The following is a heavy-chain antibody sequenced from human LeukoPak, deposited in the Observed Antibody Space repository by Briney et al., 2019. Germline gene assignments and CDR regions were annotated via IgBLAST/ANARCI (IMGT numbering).Heavy chain of an antibody. CDR3: ARGRYGDYPPFDY. Sequence: PSETLSLTCSVSGGSVSSGSYYWNWIRQPPGKGLEWIGYMFYGGSTNYNPSLKSRVTISVDTSKNQISLKLSSVTAADTAVYYCARGRYGDYPPFDYWGQGTLVTVSS. CDR2: MFYGGST. V-gene: IGHV4-61*01. D-gene: IGHD4-17*01. J-gene: IGHJ4*02. CDR1: GGSVSSGSYY.